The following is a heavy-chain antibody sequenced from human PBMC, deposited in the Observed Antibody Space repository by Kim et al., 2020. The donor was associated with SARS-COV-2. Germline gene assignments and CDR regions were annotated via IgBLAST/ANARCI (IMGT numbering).Heavy chain of an antibody. J-gene: IGHJ6*02. CDR1: GFTFSSYG. V-gene: IGHV3-33*08. D-gene: IGHD1-26*01. CDR2: IWYDGSNK. CDR3: ARRNVVGATKRIEVAKRPYMDV. Sequence: GGSLRLSCAASGFTFSSYGMHWVRQAPGKGLEWVAVIWYDGSNKYYADSVKGRFTISRDNSKNTLYLQMNSLRAEDTAVYYCARRNVVGATKRIEVAKRPYMDVWGQGTTVTVSS.